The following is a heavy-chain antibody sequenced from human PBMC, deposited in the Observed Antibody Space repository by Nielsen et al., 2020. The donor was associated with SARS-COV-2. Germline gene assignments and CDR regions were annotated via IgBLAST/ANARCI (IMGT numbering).Heavy chain of an antibody. CDR1: GFSFSNYG. Sequence: GESLKISCEASGFSFSNYGMHWVRQTPGKGLEWVAVISYDGSNKYYADSVKGRFTISRDDSKNTLYLQMNSLRPDDTAAYYCARDSWDSLRYFVHWGQGAQVTVSS. J-gene: IGHJ4*02. V-gene: IGHV3-30*03. CDR2: ISYDGSNK. CDR3: ARDSWDSLRYFVH. D-gene: IGHD3-22*01.